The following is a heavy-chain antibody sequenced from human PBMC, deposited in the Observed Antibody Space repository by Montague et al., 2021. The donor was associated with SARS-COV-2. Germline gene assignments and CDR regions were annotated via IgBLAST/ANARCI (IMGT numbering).Heavy chain of an antibody. CDR2: INHRGTS. CDR1: GVSFSDYY. V-gene: IGHV4-34*01. D-gene: IGHD3-22*01. J-gene: IGHJ4*02. CDR3: ARGRQHFNMIVVVMTGGEYYFDY. Sequence: SETLSLTCAVYGVSFSDYYWSWIRQPPGKGLEWIGEINHRGTSKYNTSLKSRVSISLDTSKNQFSLYLSSVTAADTAVYYCARGRQHFNMIVVVMTGGEYYFDYWGQGTLVTVSS.